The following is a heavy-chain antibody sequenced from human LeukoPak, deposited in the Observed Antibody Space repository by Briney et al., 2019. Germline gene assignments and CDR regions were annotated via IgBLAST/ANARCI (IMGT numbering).Heavy chain of an antibody. CDR3: ATHIVVVLSMDV. CDR2: INWNGGNT. V-gene: IGHV3-20*04. J-gene: IGHJ6*03. CDR1: GFTFDDYG. Sequence: PGGSLRLSCAASGFTFDDYGMTWVRQAPGKGLEWVSGINWNGGNTGYADSVKGRFTISRDNAKNSLYLQMNSLRAEDTAVYYCATHIVVVLSMDVWGKGTTVTVSS. D-gene: IGHD3-22*01.